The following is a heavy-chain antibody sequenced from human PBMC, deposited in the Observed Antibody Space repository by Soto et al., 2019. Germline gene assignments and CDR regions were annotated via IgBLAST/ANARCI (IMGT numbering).Heavy chain of an antibody. J-gene: IGHJ4*02. CDR3: FVRATNRAFDY. D-gene: IGHD6-6*01. Sequence: GGSLRLSCAASGFTFSSYGMHWVRQAPGKGLEWVAVITYDGSNKYYADSVKGRFTISRDNSKNTLYLQMNSLRAEDTAVYYCFVRATNRAFDYWGQGTLVTVSS. CDR1: GFTFSSYG. CDR2: ITYDGSNK. V-gene: IGHV3-30*03.